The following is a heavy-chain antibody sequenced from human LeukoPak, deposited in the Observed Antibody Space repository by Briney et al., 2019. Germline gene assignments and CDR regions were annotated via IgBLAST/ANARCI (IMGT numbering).Heavy chain of an antibody. CDR2: INPNSGGT. Sequence: SVNLSVKSAGYTFTGYYMHWGRQAPGQGLEWMGWINPNSGGTNYAQKFQGRVTMTSDTSISTAYMELSRLRSDDTAAYYCSSNLAADIDYWGQGTLVTVSS. CDR3: SSNLAADIDY. D-gene: IGHD6-13*01. CDR1: GYTFTGYY. J-gene: IGHJ4*02. V-gene: IGHV1-2*02.